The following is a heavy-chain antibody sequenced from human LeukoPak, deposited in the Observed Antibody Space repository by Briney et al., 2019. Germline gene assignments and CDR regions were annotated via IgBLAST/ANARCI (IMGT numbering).Heavy chain of an antibody. CDR1: GFTVSSNY. CDR3: ARETYYYDSSGYYYVSAFDI. Sequence: PGGSLRLSCAASGFTVSSNYMSWVRQAPGKGLEWVSVIYSGGSTYYADSVKGRFTISRDNSKNTLYLQMNSLRAEDTAVYYCARETYYYDSSGYYYVSAFDIWGQGTMVTVSS. J-gene: IGHJ3*02. CDR2: IYSGGST. D-gene: IGHD3-22*01. V-gene: IGHV3-53*01.